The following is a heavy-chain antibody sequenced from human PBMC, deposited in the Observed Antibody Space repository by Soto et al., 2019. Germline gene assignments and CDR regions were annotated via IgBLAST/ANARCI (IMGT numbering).Heavy chain of an antibody. CDR2: MYHSGST. V-gene: IGHV4-38-2*01. CDR1: GHSISSGFYY. Sequence: ETLSLTCAVSGHSISSGFYYWGWIRQPPGKGLEWIGSMYHSGSTYYNPSLKSRVTMSVDTSKNQLSLKLTSLTAADTAVYYCARYGYSYSMRFFDKWGQGTRVTVSS. CDR3: ARYGYSYSMRFFDK. J-gene: IGHJ4*02. D-gene: IGHD5-18*01.